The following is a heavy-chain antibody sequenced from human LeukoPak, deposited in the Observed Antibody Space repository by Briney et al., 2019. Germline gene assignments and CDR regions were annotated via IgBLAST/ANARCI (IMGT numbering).Heavy chain of an antibody. Sequence: PGGSLRLSCAASGFQFSRNGMHWVRQAPGKRLEWVAFIRYDGTKKFYGDSVRGRFTISRDNSKNTLYLEMNSLRHEDTAVYSCARDFDDVNGDFYYIPDFWGQGTLVTVSS. D-gene: IGHD3-10*02. CDR1: GFQFSRNG. CDR2: IRYDGTKK. V-gene: IGHV3-30*02. J-gene: IGHJ4*02. CDR3: ARDFDDVNGDFYYIPDF.